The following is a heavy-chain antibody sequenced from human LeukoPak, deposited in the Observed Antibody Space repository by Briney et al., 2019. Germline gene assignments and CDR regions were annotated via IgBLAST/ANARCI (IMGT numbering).Heavy chain of an antibody. J-gene: IGHJ6*03. CDR1: GFTFSSYA. D-gene: IGHD2-15*01. V-gene: IGHV3-30*04. Sequence: GGSLRLSCAASGFTFSSYAMHWARQAPGKGLEWVAVISYDGSNKYYADSVKGRFTISRDNSKNTLYLQMNSLRAEDTAIYYCAKNGDRGAYCSGGSCYPYYYYNMDVWGKGTTVTISS. CDR2: ISYDGSNK. CDR3: AKNGDRGAYCSGGSCYPYYYYNMDV.